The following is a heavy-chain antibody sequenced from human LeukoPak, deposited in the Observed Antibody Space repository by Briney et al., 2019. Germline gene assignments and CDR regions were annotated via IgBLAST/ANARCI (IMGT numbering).Heavy chain of an antibody. CDR2: ISYDGSNK. D-gene: IGHD6-6*01. Sequence: GRSLRLSCTASGFTFSSYAMHWVRQAPGQGLEWVAVISYDGSNKYYADSVKGRFTISRDNSKTTLYLQMNSLRAEDTAVYYCARHSRSIAARPSAFDIRGQGTMVTVSS. J-gene: IGHJ3*02. CDR1: GFTFSSYA. V-gene: IGHV3-30*16. CDR3: ARHSRSIAARPSAFDI.